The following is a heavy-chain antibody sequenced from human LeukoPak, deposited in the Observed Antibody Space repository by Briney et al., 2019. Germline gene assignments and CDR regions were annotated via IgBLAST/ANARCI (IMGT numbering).Heavy chain of an antibody. D-gene: IGHD1-14*01. CDR2: ISYDGSNK. CDR1: GFTFSSYA. CDR3: ARERFDDNPWCDY. Sequence: GGSLRLSYAASGFTFSSYAMHWVRQAPGKGLEWVSVISYDGSNKYYADSVKGRFTISRGNSKNTLYLQMNRLRAVATAVYCCARERFDDNPWCDYWGQGTLVTVSS. V-gene: IGHV3-30*04. J-gene: IGHJ4*02.